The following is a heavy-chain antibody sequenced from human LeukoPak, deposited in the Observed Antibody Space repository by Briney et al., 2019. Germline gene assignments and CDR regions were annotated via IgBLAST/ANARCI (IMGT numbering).Heavy chain of an antibody. CDR3: ARDLQELVCYFDY. D-gene: IGHD1-1*01. CDR1: GFTFSTYA. V-gene: IGHV3-23*01. CDR2: LSGSGGNT. Sequence: GGSLRLSCAASGFTFSTYAMSWVRQAPGKGLGWLSTLSGSGGNTFYADSVKGRFTTSRGNSKNTLYLQMNSLRAEDTAVYYCARDLQELVCYFDYWGQGTLVTVSS. J-gene: IGHJ4*02.